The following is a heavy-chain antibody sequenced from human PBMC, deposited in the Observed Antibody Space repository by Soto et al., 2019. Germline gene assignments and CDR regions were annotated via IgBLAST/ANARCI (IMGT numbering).Heavy chain of an antibody. V-gene: IGHV4-30-4*01. CDR1: GGSISSGDYY. Sequence: PSETLSLTCTVSGGSISSGDYYWSWIRQPPGKGLEWIGYIYYSGSTYYNPSLKSRVTIPVDTSKNQFSLKLSSVTAADTAVYYCARVDSGYDLWGQGALVTVSS. J-gene: IGHJ4*02. D-gene: IGHD5-12*01. CDR2: IYYSGST. CDR3: ARVDSGYDL.